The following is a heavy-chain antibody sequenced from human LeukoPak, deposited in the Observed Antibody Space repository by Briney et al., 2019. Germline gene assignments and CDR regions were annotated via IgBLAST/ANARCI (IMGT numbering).Heavy chain of an antibody. CDR3: AREGYGDYGEAFDY. CDR1: GFTFSTYS. J-gene: IGHJ4*02. Sequence: GGSLRLSCAPSGFTFSTYSMNWVRQPPGQGLEWVSSIGGSSTSIYYAYSVKGRFTISRDNAKNSLYLQMNSLRAEDTAVYYCAREGYGDYGEAFDYWGQGTLVTVSS. D-gene: IGHD4-17*01. CDR2: IGGSSTSI. V-gene: IGHV3-21*01.